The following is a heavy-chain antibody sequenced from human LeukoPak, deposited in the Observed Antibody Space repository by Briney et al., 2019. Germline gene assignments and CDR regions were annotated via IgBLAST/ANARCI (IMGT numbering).Heavy chain of an antibody. J-gene: IGHJ4*02. Sequence: SGPTLVKPTQTLTLTCTFSGFSLSTSGVGVGWIRQPPGKALEWLALIYWNDDKRYSPSLKSRLTITKDTSKNQVVLTMTNMDPVDTATYYCAHRRDTMVRGPVDYWGQGTLVTVSS. V-gene: IGHV2-5*01. D-gene: IGHD3-10*01. CDR3: AHRRDTMVRGPVDY. CDR2: IYWNDDK. CDR1: GFSLSTSGVG.